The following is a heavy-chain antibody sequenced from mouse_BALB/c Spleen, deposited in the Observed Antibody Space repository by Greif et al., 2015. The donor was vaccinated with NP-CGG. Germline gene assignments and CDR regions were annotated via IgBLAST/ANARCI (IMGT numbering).Heavy chain of an antibody. D-gene: IGHD1-1*01. V-gene: IGHV1-81*01. CDR1: GYTFTDYV. Sequence: QVQLQHSGPELVKPGASVKMSCKASGYTFTDYVISWVKQRTGQGLEWIGEIYPGSGSTYYNEKFKGKATLTADKSSNTAYMQLSSLTSEDSAVYFCANYGSSPGFAYWGQGTLVTVSA. CDR3: ANYGSSPGFAY. CDR2: IYPGSGST. J-gene: IGHJ3*01.